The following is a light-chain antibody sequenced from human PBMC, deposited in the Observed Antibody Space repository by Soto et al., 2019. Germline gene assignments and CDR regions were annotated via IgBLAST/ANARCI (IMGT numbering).Light chain of an antibody. CDR1: SSDVGSYNR. Sequence: QSVLTQPPSVSGSPGQSVTISCTGTSSDVGSYNRVSWYQQPPGTAPKLMIYEVSNRPSGVPDRFSGSKSGNTASLTISGLHPEDEADYYCKSYTSSSTYVFGTGTKVTVL. V-gene: IGLV2-18*02. CDR2: EVS. J-gene: IGLJ1*01. CDR3: KSYTSSSTYV.